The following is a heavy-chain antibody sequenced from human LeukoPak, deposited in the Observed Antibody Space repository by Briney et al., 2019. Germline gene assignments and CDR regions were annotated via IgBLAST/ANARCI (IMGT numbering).Heavy chain of an antibody. CDR2: IYWNDDK. Sequence: SGPTLVKPTQTLTLTCTFSGFSLSTSGVSVGWIRQPPGKALEWLALIYWNDDKRYSPSLKSRLTITQDTSKNQVVLTMTNMDPVDTATYYCAHSAYYCSTTSCYNYWGQGTLVTVSS. V-gene: IGHV2-5*01. D-gene: IGHD2-2*02. J-gene: IGHJ4*02. CDR3: AHSAYYCSTTSCYNY. CDR1: GFSLSTSGVS.